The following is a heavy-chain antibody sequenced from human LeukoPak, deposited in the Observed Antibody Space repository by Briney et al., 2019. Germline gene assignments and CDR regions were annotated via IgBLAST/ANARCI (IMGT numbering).Heavy chain of an antibody. J-gene: IGHJ6*02. D-gene: IGHD2-15*01. CDR3: AKGYCSGGSCYESYYYYGMDV. V-gene: IGHV3-9*01. CDR2: ISWNSGSI. Sequence: SLRLSCAASGFTFDDYAMHWVRQAPGKGLEWVSGISWNSGSIGYADSVKGRFTISRDNAKNSLCLQMNSLRAEDTALYYCAKGYCSGGSCYESYYYYGMDVWGQGTTVTVSS. CDR1: GFTFDDYA.